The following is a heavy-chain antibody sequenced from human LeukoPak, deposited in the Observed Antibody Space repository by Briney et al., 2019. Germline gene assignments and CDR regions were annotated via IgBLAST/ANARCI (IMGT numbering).Heavy chain of an antibody. V-gene: IGHV1-2*02. J-gene: IGHJ4*02. CDR2: INPNSGGT. Sequence: ASVKVSCKASGYKFTDYYMHWVRQAPGQGLEWMGWINPNSGGTKYALKFQGRVTMTRDTSINTAYMELRSLRSDDTAVYYCARDSEYRRAIYDYWGQGTLVTVSS. D-gene: IGHD4-11*01. CDR3: ARDSEYRRAIYDY. CDR1: GYKFTDYY.